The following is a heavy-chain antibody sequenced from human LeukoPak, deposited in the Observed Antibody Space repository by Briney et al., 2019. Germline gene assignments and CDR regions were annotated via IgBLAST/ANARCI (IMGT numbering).Heavy chain of an antibody. V-gene: IGHV4-59*02. CDR2: IYYSGST. CDR3: AREYPADSNWFDP. Sequence: SQTLSLTCTVAGPSVSSQYGSWIRQPPGEGLECMGYIYYSGSTNYNTSLKSRVTISVDTSKNQFSLKLSSVTAADTAVYYCAREYPADSNWFDPWGQGTLVTVSS. J-gene: IGHJ5*02. D-gene: IGHD2-2*02. CDR1: GPSVSSQY.